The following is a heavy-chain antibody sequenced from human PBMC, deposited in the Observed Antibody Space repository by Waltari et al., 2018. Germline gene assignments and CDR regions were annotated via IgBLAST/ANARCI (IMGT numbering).Heavy chain of an antibody. D-gene: IGHD2-15*01. J-gene: IGHJ4*02. CDR2: RYYRGSN. CDR1: GGSIDSSHNY. V-gene: IGHV4-39*01. CDR3: VQLPGY. Sequence: QVQLQESGPGLVKPSETLSLTCTVSGGSIDSSHNYWGWIRQPPGKGLEWIGSRYYRGSNYYNPSLKSRVPITVDTSKDQFLLDLSSVTAADTAVYYCVQLPGYWGQGTLVTVSS.